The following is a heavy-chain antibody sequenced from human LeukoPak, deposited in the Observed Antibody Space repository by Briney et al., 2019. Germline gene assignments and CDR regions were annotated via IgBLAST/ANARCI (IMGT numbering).Heavy chain of an antibody. CDR1: GFTFDDYA. Sequence: GGSLRLSCAASGFTFDDYAMHWVRQTPGKGLEWVSGIGWKSGNIGYADSVEGRFTISRDNAKNSLYLQMNSLRAEDTALYHYARVCREYYYGSGSYYYYMDVWGKGTTVTISS. D-gene: IGHD3-10*01. J-gene: IGHJ6*03. V-gene: IGHV3-9*01. CDR3: ARVCREYYYGSGSYYYYMDV. CDR2: IGWKSGNI.